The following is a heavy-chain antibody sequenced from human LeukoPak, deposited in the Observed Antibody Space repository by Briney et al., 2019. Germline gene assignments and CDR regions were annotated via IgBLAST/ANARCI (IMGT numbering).Heavy chain of an antibody. CDR3: VKKGQADDYGNPD. V-gene: IGHV3-23*01. Sequence: GGSLRLSCAASGFSFRNYGMHWVRQAPGKGLECVSAIDRGVGSTYYADSVKGRFTISRDNSKNTLYLQMNNLRADDTAVYYCVKKGQADDYGNPDWGQGALVTVSP. J-gene: IGHJ4*02. CDR2: IDRGVGST. CDR1: GFSFRNYG. D-gene: IGHD4-17*01.